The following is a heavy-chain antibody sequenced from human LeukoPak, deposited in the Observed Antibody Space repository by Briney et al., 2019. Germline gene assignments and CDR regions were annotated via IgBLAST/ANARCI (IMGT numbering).Heavy chain of an antibody. Sequence: PGGSLRLSCAASGFTFNNYNMNWVRQAPGKGLEWVSFISSSSTYIYYADSVKGRFTISRDNAKNSLYLQMNSLRAEDTAVYYCARDRDIVATGDYWGQGTLVTVSS. CDR2: ISSSSTYI. CDR3: ARDRDIVATGDY. V-gene: IGHV3-21*01. CDR1: GFTFNNYN. J-gene: IGHJ4*02. D-gene: IGHD5-12*01.